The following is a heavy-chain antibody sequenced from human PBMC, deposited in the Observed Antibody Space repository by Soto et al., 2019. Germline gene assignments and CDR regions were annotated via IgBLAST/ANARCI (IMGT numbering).Heavy chain of an antibody. V-gene: IGHV3-7*01. J-gene: IGHJ4*02. CDR1: GFTFSSYW. D-gene: IGHD1-26*01. Sequence: PGGSLRLSCAASGFTFSSYWMSWVRQAPGKGLEWVANIKQDGSEKYYVDSVKGRFTISRDNAKNSLYLQMNSLRAEDTAVYYCARDIPPLSGSYSYFDYWGQGTLVTVSS. CDR2: IKQDGSEK. CDR3: ARDIPPLSGSYSYFDY.